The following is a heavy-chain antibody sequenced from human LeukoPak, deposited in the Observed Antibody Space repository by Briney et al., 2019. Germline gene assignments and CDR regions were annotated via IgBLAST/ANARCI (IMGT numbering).Heavy chain of an antibody. CDR1: GASVSRGGYY. V-gene: IGHV4-31*03. D-gene: IGHD1-26*01. Sequence: SETLSLTCTVSGASVSRGGYYWSWIRQHPGKGLEWIGFTSYGEGAYYNPSLMSRITMSVDPSQNQFSLKMRDVTDADTAVYFCATAEWENFYFDSWGQGALVAVTS. CDR3: ATAEWENFYFDS. CDR2: TSYGEGA. J-gene: IGHJ4*02.